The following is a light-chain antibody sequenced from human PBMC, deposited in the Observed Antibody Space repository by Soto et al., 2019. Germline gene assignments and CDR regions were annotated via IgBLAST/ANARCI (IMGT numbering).Light chain of an antibody. Sequence: DIPMTQSPSTLSASVGDRVTITCRASQSISSWLAWYQQKPGKAPKLLIYDASYLERGVPSRFSGSGSGTEFTLTISSLQPDDLATYYCQQDNSFWTFGQGTKVEI. CDR2: DAS. J-gene: IGKJ1*01. CDR3: QQDNSFWT. CDR1: QSISSW. V-gene: IGKV1-5*01.